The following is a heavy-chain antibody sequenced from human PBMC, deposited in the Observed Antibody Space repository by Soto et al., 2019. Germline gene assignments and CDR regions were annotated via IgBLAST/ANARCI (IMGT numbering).Heavy chain of an antibody. Sequence: QLQLQESGPGLVKPSETLSLTCTVSGGSISSSSYYWGWIRQPPGKGLEWIGSIYYSGSTYYNPSLKSRVTISVDTSKNQFSLKLSSVTAADTAVYYCASQGIAAAGTFLAYWGQGTLVTVS. D-gene: IGHD6-13*01. CDR3: ASQGIAAAGTFLAY. V-gene: IGHV4-39*01. J-gene: IGHJ4*02. CDR2: IYYSGST. CDR1: GGSISSSSYY.